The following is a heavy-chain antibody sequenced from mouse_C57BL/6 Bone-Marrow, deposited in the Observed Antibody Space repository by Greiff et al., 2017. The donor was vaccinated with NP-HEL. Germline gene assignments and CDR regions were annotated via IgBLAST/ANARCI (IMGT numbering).Heavy chain of an antibody. D-gene: IGHD2-1*01. Sequence: EVKLVESGAELVKPGASVKLSCTASGFNIKDYYMHWVKQRTEQGLEWIGRIDPEDGETKYAPKFQGKATITADTSSNTAYLQLSSLTSEDTAVYYCARGVYGNYDYWYFDVWGTGTTVTVSS. CDR1: GFNIKDYY. CDR3: ARGVYGNYDYWYFDV. CDR2: IDPEDGET. V-gene: IGHV14-2*01. J-gene: IGHJ1*03.